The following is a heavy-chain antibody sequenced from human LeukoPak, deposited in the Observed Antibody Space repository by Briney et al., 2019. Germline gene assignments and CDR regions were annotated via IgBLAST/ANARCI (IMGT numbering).Heavy chain of an antibody. J-gene: IGHJ5*02. CDR1: GFTFSSYA. CDR2: IRDSGEA. Sequence: GGSLRLSCGASGFTFSSYAMSWVRQAPGKGLEWVGLIRDSGEAFYADFARGRFAISRDESENTLYLQMNSLRVEDTAVYFCARDRAANQDWVEFDPWGQGTPVIVSS. CDR3: ARDRAANQDWVEFDP. D-gene: IGHD3/OR15-3a*01. V-gene: IGHV3-66*03.